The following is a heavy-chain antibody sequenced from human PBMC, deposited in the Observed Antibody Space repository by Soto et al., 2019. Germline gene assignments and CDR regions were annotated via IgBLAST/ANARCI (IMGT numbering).Heavy chain of an antibody. D-gene: IGHD6-25*01. CDR1: GDSMRGYHYY. CDR3: AYGSSSAWIDY. V-gene: IGHV4-39*01. CDR2: AYFSGGNT. J-gene: IGHJ4*02. Sequence: SETLSLTCSVSGDSMRGYHYYWGWIRQAPGKGLEWIGSAYFSGGNTYYNPSLKSRASISADTSKNEFFLRLTSLTAADTAVYFCAYGSSSAWIDYWGQGTLVTVSS.